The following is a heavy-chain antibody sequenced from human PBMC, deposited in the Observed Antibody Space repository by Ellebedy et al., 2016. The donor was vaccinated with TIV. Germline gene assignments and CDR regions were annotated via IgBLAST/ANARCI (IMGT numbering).Heavy chain of an antibody. Sequence: GGSLRLSXAASGFIITTYWMNWVRQVPGKGLVWVAVITSDGSSTYYADSVRGRFIISRDNSKNTVYLQMNSLRAEDTAVYYCGREFYGGADHWGQGALVTVSS. D-gene: IGHD2/OR15-2a*01. J-gene: IGHJ5*02. CDR2: ITSDGSST. V-gene: IGHV3-74*01. CDR1: GFIITTYW. CDR3: GREFYGGADH.